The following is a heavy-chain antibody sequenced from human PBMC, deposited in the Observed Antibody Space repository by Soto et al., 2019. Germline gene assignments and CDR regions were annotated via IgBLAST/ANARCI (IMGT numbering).Heavy chain of an antibody. CDR1: GSIFRGYG. D-gene: IGHD2-15*01. J-gene: IGHJ4*02. V-gene: IGHV3-33*01. CDR3: DREGIGGNPFRGYLDY. CDR2: IRYDGSNI. Sequence: RGSLRLSCAASGSIFRGYGMHWVRQAPGKGLEWVAVIRYDGSNINYADSVMGRFTISRDNSKNTLYLEMNSLRAEDTAVYYCDREGIGGNPFRGYLDYWGQGNLVPVSP.